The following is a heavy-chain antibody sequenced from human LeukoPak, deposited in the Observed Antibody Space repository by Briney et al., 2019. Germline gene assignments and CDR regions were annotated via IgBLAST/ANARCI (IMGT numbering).Heavy chain of an antibody. V-gene: IGHV3-7*01. Sequence: GGALRLSCAASVFTFSIYWMSRVRQAPGKGLEWVANIKLDGSEKYYLDSVKGRFTISRDNAKNSLYLQMNSLRAEDTAVYYCARVGKSGSYGYYYFDYWGQGTLVTVSS. D-gene: IGHD5-18*01. J-gene: IGHJ4*02. CDR3: ARVGKSGSYGYYYFDY. CDR2: IKLDGSEK. CDR1: VFTFSIYW.